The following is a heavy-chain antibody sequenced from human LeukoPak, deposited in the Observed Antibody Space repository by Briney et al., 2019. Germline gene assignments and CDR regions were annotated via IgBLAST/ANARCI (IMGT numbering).Heavy chain of an antibody. CDR3: ARDLNWETY. V-gene: IGHV3-7*01. Sequence: GGSLRLSCAASGFTFSNFWMSWVRQAPGKGLEWVANIKTDGSQIYYVDSVKGRFTISRDNAKNSLYLQMNSLRAEDTAVYYCARDLNWETYWGQGTLVSVSS. J-gene: IGHJ4*02. CDR2: IKTDGSQI. CDR1: GFTFSNFW. D-gene: IGHD7-27*01.